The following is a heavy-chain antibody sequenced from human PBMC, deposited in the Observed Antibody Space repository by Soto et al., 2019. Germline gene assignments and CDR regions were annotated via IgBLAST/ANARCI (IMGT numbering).Heavy chain of an antibody. Sequence: QVQLVESGGGVVQPGKSLRLSCAASGFTFNIYGMQWVRQAPGKGLEWVAVIWYDGSNKYYADSVKGRFTISRDNSKNTLYLQMNSLRAEDTAVYYCARDRTMWTVTPHLYYYYYYGMDVWGQGTTVTVSS. CDR3: ARDRTMWTVTPHLYYYYYYGMDV. CDR1: GFTFNIYG. CDR2: IWYDGSNK. V-gene: IGHV3-33*08. D-gene: IGHD4-17*01. J-gene: IGHJ6*02.